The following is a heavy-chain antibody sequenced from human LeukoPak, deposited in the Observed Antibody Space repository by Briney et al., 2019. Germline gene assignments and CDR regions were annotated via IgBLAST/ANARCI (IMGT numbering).Heavy chain of an antibody. Sequence: PGGSLRLACAASGFTFSSYNMNWVRQAPGKGLEWVAVISYDGSNKYYADSVKGRFTISRDNSKNTLYLQMNSLRAEDTAVYYCARDTLRYCSSTSCRTYYYYYGMDVWGQGTTVTVSS. CDR1: GFTFSSYN. CDR2: ISYDGSNK. J-gene: IGHJ6*02. V-gene: IGHV3-30-3*01. D-gene: IGHD2-2*01. CDR3: ARDTLRYCSSTSCRTYYYYYGMDV.